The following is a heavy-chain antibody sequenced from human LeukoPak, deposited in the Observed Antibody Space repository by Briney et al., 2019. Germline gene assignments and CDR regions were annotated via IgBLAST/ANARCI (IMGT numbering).Heavy chain of an antibody. D-gene: IGHD1-26*01. CDR2: IYYSGST. J-gene: IGHJ3*02. Sequence: SETLSLACTVSGGSITSYYWTWIRQPPGKGLEWIGSIYYSGSTNYNPSVKSRVTMSVDTSKNQFSLKLNSVTAADTAVYYCATLWRLGASTGEAFDIWGQGTMVTVSS. V-gene: IGHV4-59*01. CDR3: ATLWRLGASTGEAFDI. CDR1: GGSITSYY.